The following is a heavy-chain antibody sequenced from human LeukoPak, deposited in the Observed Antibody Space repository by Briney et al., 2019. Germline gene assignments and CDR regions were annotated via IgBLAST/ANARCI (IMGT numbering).Heavy chain of an antibody. V-gene: IGHV1-69*05. CDR3: ARTRYDFWSGDDAFDI. D-gene: IGHD3-3*01. Sequence: ASVKVSCKASGGTFSSYAISWVRQAPGQGLEWVGRIIPIFGTANYAQKFQGRVTITTDESTSTAYMELSSLRSEDTAVYYCARTRYDFWSGDDAFDIWGQGTIVTVSS. CDR2: IIPIFGTA. CDR1: GGTFSSYA. J-gene: IGHJ3*02.